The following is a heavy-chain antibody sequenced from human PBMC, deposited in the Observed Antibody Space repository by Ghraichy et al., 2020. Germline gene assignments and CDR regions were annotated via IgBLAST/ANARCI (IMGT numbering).Heavy chain of an antibody. V-gene: IGHV4-39*01. CDR1: GGSISRRTYY. CDR2: IYYNEST. Sequence: SQTLSLTCAVSGGSISRRTYYWGWIRQSPGKGLEWIGSIYYNESTYYNPSLKSRVTISVDTSKNQFSLKLSSVTAADTAEYYCARQLVTGIKGRGPFDIWGQGTMVTVSS. D-gene: IGHD1-20*01. CDR3: ARQLVTGIKGRGPFDI. J-gene: IGHJ3*02.